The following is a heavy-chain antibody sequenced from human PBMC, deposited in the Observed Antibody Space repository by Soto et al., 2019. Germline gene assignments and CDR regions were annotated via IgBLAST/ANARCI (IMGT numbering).Heavy chain of an antibody. CDR3: VRGAVGGSLDY. V-gene: IGHV1-69*02. Sequence: QVQLVQSGAEVKKPGSSVKVSCKASGGTFSSYTISWVRQAPGQGLEWMGRIIPILGIANYAQKFQGRVTITADKSTSTAYMELSSLRSEDTAVYYCVRGAVGGSLDYWGQGTLVTVSS. D-gene: IGHD2-15*01. CDR2: IIPILGIA. CDR1: GGTFSSYT. J-gene: IGHJ4*02.